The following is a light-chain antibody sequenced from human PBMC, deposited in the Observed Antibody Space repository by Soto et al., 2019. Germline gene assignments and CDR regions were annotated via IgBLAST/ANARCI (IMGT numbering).Light chain of an antibody. CDR1: SSDVGAYDY. CDR3: SSYAKSGSVV. Sequence: QAVVTQPASVSGSPGQSIAISCTGTSSDVGAYDYVSWYQQHPGEAPKVKIYDVSHRPSGVSDRFSGSKSGNTASLTISGLQAEDEADYYCSSYAKSGSVVFGGGTQLTVL. CDR2: DVS. J-gene: IGLJ2*01. V-gene: IGLV2-14*01.